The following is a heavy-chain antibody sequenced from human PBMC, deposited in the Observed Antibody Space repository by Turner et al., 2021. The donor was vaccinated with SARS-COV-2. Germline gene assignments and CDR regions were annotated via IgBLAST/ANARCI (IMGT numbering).Heavy chain of an antibody. CDR1: GLTFNIYW. V-gene: IGHV3-7*03. D-gene: IGHD3-10*01. Sequence: EVQLVESGGGLVQPGGSLRLPCVTSGLTFNIYWMSWVRQAPGEGLGWGASIRGDGGGKQYVDSVKGRFTISRKNAKDSLYLQMESLRVEDTALYYCARGGGPDKWFDPWGQGTLVTVSS. J-gene: IGHJ5*02. CDR2: IRGDGGGK. CDR3: ARGGGPDKWFDP.